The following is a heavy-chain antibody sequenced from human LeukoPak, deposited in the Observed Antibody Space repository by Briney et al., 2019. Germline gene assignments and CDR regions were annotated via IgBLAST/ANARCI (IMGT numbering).Heavy chain of an antibody. Sequence: GGSLRLSCAASGFTFSSYGMHWVRQAPGKGLEWVAVIRYDGYNKYYADSVEGRFTISRDNSKNMLYLQMNSLGTEDTAVYYCAKDRWGAVASFDYWGQGTLVTVSS. V-gene: IGHV3-30*02. J-gene: IGHJ4*02. CDR1: GFTFSSYG. CDR2: IRYDGYNK. CDR3: AKDRWGAVASFDY. D-gene: IGHD6-19*01.